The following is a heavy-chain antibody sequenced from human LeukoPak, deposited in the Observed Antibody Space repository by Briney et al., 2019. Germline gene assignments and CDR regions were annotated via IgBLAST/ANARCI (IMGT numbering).Heavy chain of an antibody. CDR2: ISAYNGNT. V-gene: IGHV1-18*01. CDR1: GYTFTSYG. Sequence: ASVKVSCKASGYTFTSYGISWVRQAPGQGLEWMGWISAYNGNTNYAQKLQGRVTMTTDTSTSTAYMELSSLRSEDTAVYYCASGSSSWYFAFDIWGQGTMVTVSS. D-gene: IGHD6-13*01. CDR3: ASGSSSWYFAFDI. J-gene: IGHJ3*02.